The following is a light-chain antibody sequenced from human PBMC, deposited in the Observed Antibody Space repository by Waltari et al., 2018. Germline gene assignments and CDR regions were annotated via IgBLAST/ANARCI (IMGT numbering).Light chain of an antibody. CDR1: QSIGTY. Sequence: DIQMTHSPSSLSASVGDRVPIACRASQSIGTYLNWYQFKPGQAPKLLIYGASKLHTGVPSRFSGSGSETDFTLSVTGLQPEDFATYYCQQSFLAPFTFGPGTRVEVK. CDR3: QQSFLAPFT. V-gene: IGKV1-39*01. J-gene: IGKJ3*01. CDR2: GAS.